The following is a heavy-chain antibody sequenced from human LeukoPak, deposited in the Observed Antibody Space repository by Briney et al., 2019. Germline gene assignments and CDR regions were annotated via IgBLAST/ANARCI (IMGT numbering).Heavy chain of an antibody. CDR3: ACQLELDH. D-gene: IGHD1-1*01. J-gene: IGHJ4*02. CDR1: GLTFYTYA. CDR2: ISGRDGRT. Sequence: PGGSLRLSCAVSGLTFYTYAMSRVRQAPGKGLEWVSAISGRDGRTYYTDSVKGRFTISRDNSKNTLYLQMNSLRAEDTAVYYCACQLELDHWGQGTLVTVSS. V-gene: IGHV3-23*01.